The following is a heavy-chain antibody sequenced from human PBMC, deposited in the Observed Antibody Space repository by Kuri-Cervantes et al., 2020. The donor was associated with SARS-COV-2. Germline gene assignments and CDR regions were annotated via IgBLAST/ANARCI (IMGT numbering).Heavy chain of an antibody. CDR1: GFTFSSYA. V-gene: IGHV3-30-3*01. CDR3: AREGWELLDY. D-gene: IGHD1-26*01. J-gene: IGHJ4*02. Sequence: GESLKIFCAASGFTFSSYAMHWVRQAPGKGLEWVAVISYDGSNKYYADSVKGRFTISRDNSKNTLYLQMNSLRAEDTAVYYCAREGWELLDYWGQGTLVTVSS. CDR2: ISYDGSNK.